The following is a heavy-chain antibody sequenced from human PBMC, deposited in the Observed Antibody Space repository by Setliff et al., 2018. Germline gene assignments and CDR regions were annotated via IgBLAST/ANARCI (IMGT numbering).Heavy chain of an antibody. D-gene: IGHD3-10*01. CDR1: GYIFNSYG. Sequence: ASVKVSCKASGYIFNSYGISWVRQAPGQGLEWMGWISAYNDNKNYAQKFQGRVTMTTDTSTNTVFMELRSLRSDDTAMFYCARVVYYASGSSLSYGMDVWGQGTAVTVS. CDR2: ISAYNDNK. V-gene: IGHV1-18*01. CDR3: ARVVYYASGSSLSYGMDV. J-gene: IGHJ6*02.